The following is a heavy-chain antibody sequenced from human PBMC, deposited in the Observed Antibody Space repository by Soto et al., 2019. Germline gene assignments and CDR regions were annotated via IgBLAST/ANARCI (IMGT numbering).Heavy chain of an antibody. D-gene: IGHD3-10*01. V-gene: IGHV4-30-4*01. J-gene: IGHJ5*02. CDR3: ARGYYYGSGSKKYNWFDP. CDR1: GGSISSGDYY. CDR2: IYYSGST. Sequence: SETLSLTCTVSGGSISSGDYYWSWIRQPPGKGLEWIGYIYYSGSTYYNPSLKSRVTIPVDTSKNQFSLKLSSVTAADTAVYYCARGYYYGSGSKKYNWFDPWGQGTLVTVSS.